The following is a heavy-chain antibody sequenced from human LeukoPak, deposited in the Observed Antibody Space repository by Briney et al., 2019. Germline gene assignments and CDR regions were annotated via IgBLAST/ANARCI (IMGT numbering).Heavy chain of an antibody. CDR2: ISSRSSYT. Sequence: GGSLRLSCAASGFTFSDYYMNWIRQAPGKGLEWVSSISSRSSYTDYADSVKGRFTISRDNAKNSLYLQMNSLRAEDTAVYYCARERGYSGYDYFIDSPSDYWGQGTLVTVSS. V-gene: IGHV3-11*06. CDR3: ARERGYSGYDYFIDSPSDY. CDR1: GFTFSDYY. J-gene: IGHJ4*02. D-gene: IGHD5-12*01.